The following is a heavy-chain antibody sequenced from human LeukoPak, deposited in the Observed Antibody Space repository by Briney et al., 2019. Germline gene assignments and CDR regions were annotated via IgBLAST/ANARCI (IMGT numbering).Heavy chain of an antibody. CDR3: VRDSSGYYGGGLSDY. J-gene: IGHJ4*02. D-gene: IGHD3-22*01. CDR1: GFTFSSYS. CDR2: ISSSSYI. Sequence: GGSLRLSCAASGFTFSSYSMNWVRQAPGKGLEWVSSISSSSYIYYADSVKGRFTISRDNAKNSLYLQMNSLRAEDTAVYYCVRDSSGYYGGGLSDYWGQGTLVTVSS. V-gene: IGHV3-21*01.